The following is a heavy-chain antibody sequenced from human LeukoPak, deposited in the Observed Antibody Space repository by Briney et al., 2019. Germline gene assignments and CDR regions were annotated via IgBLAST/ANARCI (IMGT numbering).Heavy chain of an antibody. Sequence: GGSLGLSCAASGFAFSSYWMSWVREAPGKGLEWLANIKQDGSDKYYVDSVTGPFTISRDNAKNSLYLQMNSLRAEDTAVYYCARVEGPGTIRYWGQGTLVTVSS. CDR3: ARVEGPGTIRY. CDR1: GFAFSSYW. J-gene: IGHJ4*02. V-gene: IGHV3-7*01. CDR2: IKQDGSDK. D-gene: IGHD3-10*01.